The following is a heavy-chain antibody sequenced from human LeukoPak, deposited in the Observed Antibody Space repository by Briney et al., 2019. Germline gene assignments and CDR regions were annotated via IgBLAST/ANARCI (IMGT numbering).Heavy chain of an antibody. CDR2: IYYSGST. V-gene: IGHV4-59*01. CDR1: GGTISSYY. J-gene: IGHJ6*03. CDR3: ARETSQKGAHYMDV. Sequence: NPSETLSLTCTVSGGTISSYYWSWIRQPPGKGLEWIGYIYYSGSTNYNPSLKSRVTISVDTSKNQFSLKLSSVTAADTAVYYCARETSQKGAHYMDVWGKGTTVTISS. D-gene: IGHD3-16*01.